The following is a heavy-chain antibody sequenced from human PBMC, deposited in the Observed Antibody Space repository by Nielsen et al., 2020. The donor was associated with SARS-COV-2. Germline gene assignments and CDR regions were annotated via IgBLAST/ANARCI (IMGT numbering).Heavy chain of an antibody. D-gene: IGHD3-10*01. V-gene: IGHV3-11*01. CDR1: GFTFSDYY. CDR3: ARNYGSGSGLFDY. CDR2: ISSSGSTI. Sequence: GESLKISCAASGFTFSDYYMSWIRQAPGKGLEWVSYISSSGSTIYYADSVKGRFTISRDNAKNSLHLQMNSLRAEDTAVYYCARNYGSGSGLFDYWGQGTLVTVSS. J-gene: IGHJ4*02.